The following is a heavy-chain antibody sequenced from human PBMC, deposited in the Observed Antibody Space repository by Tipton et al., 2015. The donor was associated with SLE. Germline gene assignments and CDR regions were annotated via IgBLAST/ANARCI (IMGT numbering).Heavy chain of an antibody. D-gene: IGHD2-2*01. V-gene: IGHV4-31*02. CDR3: ASHSPHYCSSTSCYFAY. CDR2: IYYSGST. Sequence: LRLSCAASGFTVSSNYMSWIRQHPGKGLEWIGYIYYSGSTYYNPSLKSRVTISVDTSKNQFSLKLSSVTAADTAVYYCASHSPHYCSSTSCYFAYWGQGTLVTASS. CDR1: GFTVSSNY. J-gene: IGHJ4*02.